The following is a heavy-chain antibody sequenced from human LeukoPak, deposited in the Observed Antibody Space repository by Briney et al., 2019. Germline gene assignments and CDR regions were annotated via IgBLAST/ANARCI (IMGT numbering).Heavy chain of an antibody. V-gene: IGHV3-74*01. Sequence: GRSLRLSCAASGFTFSNLWMHWVRQTPGKGLVWVSRINPDGSITVYADSVKGRFTISRDNAKNTLFLQMNSLRAEDSAVYYCARDPLDSWGQGTLVTVSS. CDR3: ARDPLDS. CDR1: GFTFSNLW. CDR2: INPDGSIT. J-gene: IGHJ5*01.